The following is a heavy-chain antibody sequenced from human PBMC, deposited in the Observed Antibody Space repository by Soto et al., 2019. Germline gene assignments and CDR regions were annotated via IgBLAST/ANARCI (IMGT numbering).Heavy chain of an antibody. CDR2: IDPSDSYT. CDR3: ATVGTRYNWNDGYYYYGMDV. J-gene: IGHJ6*02. CDR1: GYSLTRYW. V-gene: IGHV5-10-1*01. Sequence: GESLKIPCTVSGYSLTRYWIRWVRQMTGKGLEWMGRIDPSDSYTNYSPSFQGHVTISADKSISTAYLQWSSLKASDTAMYYCATVGTRYNWNDGYYYYGMDVWGQGTTVTVSS. D-gene: IGHD1-20*01.